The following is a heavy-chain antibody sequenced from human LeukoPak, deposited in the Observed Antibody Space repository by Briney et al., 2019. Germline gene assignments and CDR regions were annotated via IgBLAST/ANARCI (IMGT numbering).Heavy chain of an antibody. V-gene: IGHV3-23*01. CDR2: ISGSGVST. Sequence: PGGSLRLSCAASGFTFSSYAMSWVRQAPGKGLEGVSAISGSGVSTYYADSVKGRFTISRDNSKNTLYLQINSLRAEDAAADYCAKDPGGSGYYRTYDYWGQGTMVTASS. J-gene: IGHJ4*02. CDR1: GFTFSSYA. CDR3: AKDPGGSGYYRTYDY. D-gene: IGHD3-22*01.